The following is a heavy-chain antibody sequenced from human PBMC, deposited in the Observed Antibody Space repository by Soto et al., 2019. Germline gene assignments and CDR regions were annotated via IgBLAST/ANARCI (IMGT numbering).Heavy chain of an antibody. J-gene: IGHJ4*02. Sequence: EVQLVESGGGLVKPGGSLRLSCAGSGFTFSSYSMNWVRQAPGKGLEWDSSISSSSSYIYYADSVKGRFTISRDNAKNSLYLQMNRLRAEDTAVYYCARGESIAARPPTDFWGQGTLVTVSS. V-gene: IGHV3-21*01. D-gene: IGHD6-6*01. CDR2: ISSSSSYI. CDR1: GFTFSSYS. CDR3: ARGESIAARPPTDF.